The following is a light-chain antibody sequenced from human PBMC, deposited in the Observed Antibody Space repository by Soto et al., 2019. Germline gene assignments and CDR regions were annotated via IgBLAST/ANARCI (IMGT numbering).Light chain of an antibody. CDR1: QDINTW. CDR2: TAS. CDR3: QQANSFPLT. J-gene: IGKJ3*01. V-gene: IGKV1-12*01. Sequence: DIQMTQSPSSVSASVGDRVTITCRASQDINTWLAWYQQKPGKAPMLLIYTASSLQSGVPSRFSGSRSGTDFTLTISSLQPEDFATYYCQQANSFPLTFGPGTKVDIK.